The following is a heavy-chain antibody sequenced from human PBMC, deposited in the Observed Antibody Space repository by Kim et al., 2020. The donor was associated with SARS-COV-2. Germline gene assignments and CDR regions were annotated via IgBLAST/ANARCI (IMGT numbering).Heavy chain of an antibody. CDR1: GFTFSSYA. V-gene: IGHV3-23*01. CDR2: ISGSGGST. D-gene: IGHD6-19*01. CDR3: AKDRLKAVAGTLPELSFDY. J-gene: IGHJ4*02. Sequence: GGSLRLSCAASGFTFSSYAMSWVRQAPGKGLEWVSAISGSGGSTYYADSVKGRFTISRDNSKNTLYLQMNSLRAEDTAVYYCAKDRLKAVAGTLPELSFDYWGQGTLVTVSS.